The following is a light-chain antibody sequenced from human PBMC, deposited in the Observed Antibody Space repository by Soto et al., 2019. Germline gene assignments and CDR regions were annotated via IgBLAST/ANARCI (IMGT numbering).Light chain of an antibody. CDR1: QSLLHSNGYNY. J-gene: IGKJ5*01. CDR3: MQALQTPIT. V-gene: IGKV2-28*01. CDR2: LGS. Sequence: DIVMTQSPLSLPVTPGEPASISCRSSQSLLHSNGYNYLDWYLQKPGQSPQLLIYLGSNRASGVPDRFSGSGSGTDFTLKISRVEAEDVGVYYCMQALQTPITFGQGTRPEIK.